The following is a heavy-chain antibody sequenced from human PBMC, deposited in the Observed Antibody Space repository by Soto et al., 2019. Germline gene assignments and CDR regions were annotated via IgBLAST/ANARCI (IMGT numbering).Heavy chain of an antibody. CDR2: VYYGGST. J-gene: IGHJ6*02. D-gene: IGHD3-22*01. CDR3: AGGEYYHTSVYYFYYYTMDV. CDR1: GGSSSSSSYY. V-gene: IGHV4-39*01. Sequence: QLHLQESGPGLVKPSAPLSLTCTVSGGSSSSSSYYSGWIRQPPGKALEWLGNVYYGGSTYYNPSLTPRVTMSLETSKSQCSLKLSPVNAADTAVYYCAGGEYYHTSVYYFYYYTMDVWGQATTVTVSS.